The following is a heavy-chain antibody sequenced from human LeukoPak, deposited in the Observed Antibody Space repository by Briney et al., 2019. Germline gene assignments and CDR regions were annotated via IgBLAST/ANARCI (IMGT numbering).Heavy chain of an antibody. J-gene: IGHJ4*02. CDR1: GFTFSNYG. V-gene: IGHV3-33*01. CDR2: IWSDGINK. Sequence: GGSLRLSCAASGFTFSNYGMHWVRQAPGKGLEWVAAIWSDGINKYSADSVKGRFTISRDNSKNTLYLQMNSLRVEDTAVYYCARDYAVGWGQGTLVTVSS. CDR3: ARDYAVG. D-gene: IGHD3-16*01.